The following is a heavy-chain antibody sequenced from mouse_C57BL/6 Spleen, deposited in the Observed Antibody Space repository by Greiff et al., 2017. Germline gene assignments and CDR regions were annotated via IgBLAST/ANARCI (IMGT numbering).Heavy chain of an antibody. V-gene: IGHV1-11*01. CDR1: GFTFTDHI. Sequence: QLQQSGAELVSPGASVTLSCTASGFTFTDHIMNWVKKRPEQGLEWIGRIDPVSGDTNYTQKFMGKATFSVDRSSSTVYLVLNSLTSEDPTVYYCGGRNEGAMDYWGQGTSVTVSS. J-gene: IGHJ4*01. CDR2: IDPVSGDT. CDR3: GGRNEGAMDY.